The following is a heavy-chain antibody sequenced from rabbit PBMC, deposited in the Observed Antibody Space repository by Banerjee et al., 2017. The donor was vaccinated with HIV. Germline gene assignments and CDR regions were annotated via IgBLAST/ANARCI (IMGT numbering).Heavy chain of an antibody. Sequence: QSLEESGGDLVKPGASLTLTCTASGFSFSSSYWICWARQAPGKGLEWIACIYTGSSGSTYYASWAKGRFTISKTSSTTVTLQMTSLTAADTATYFCARSGSSSSRLDLWGQGTLVTIS. CDR1: GFSFSSSYW. CDR3: ARSGSSSSRLDL. J-gene: IGHJ3*01. CDR2: IYTGSSGST. D-gene: IGHD8-1*01. V-gene: IGHV1S40*01.